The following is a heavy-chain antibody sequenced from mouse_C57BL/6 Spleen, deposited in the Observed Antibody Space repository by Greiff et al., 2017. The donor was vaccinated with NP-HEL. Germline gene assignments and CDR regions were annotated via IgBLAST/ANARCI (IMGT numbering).Heavy chain of an antibody. D-gene: IGHD1-1*01. CDR2: INPYNGDT. V-gene: IGHV1-20*01. CDR3: ARAITTVVAYYFDY. J-gene: IGHJ2*01. CDR1: GYSFTGYI. Sequence: VQLKESGPELVKPGDSVKISCKASGYSFTGYIMNWVMQSHGKSLEWIGRINPYNGDTFYNQKFKGKATLTVDKSSSTAHMELRSLTSEDSAVYYCARAITTVVAYYFDYWGQGTTLTVSS.